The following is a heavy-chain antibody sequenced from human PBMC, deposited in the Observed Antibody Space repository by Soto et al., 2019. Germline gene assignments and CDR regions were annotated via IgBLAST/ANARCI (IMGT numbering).Heavy chain of an antibody. J-gene: IGHJ4*02. Sequence: QVQLRESGSGLVKPSQTLSLTCSVSGASVTRDGNCWTWIRQPPGKGLEFVASIYHGGSTFYNPSLRSRVTISLDRSKNQFSLKVTSVTAADTAVYYRAREVDGYSQFDDWGQGTLVTVSS. D-gene: IGHD4-4*01. CDR2: IYHGGST. CDR1: GASVTRDGNC. CDR3: AREVDGYSQFDD. V-gene: IGHV4-30-2*01.